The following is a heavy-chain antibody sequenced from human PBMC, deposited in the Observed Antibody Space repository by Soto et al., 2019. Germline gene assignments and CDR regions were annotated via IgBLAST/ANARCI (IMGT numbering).Heavy chain of an antibody. CDR2: ISSNGGST. Sequence: WGSLRLPCXVSGFTFSSYAMHWVRQAPGKGLEYVSAISSNGGSTYYANSVKGRFTISRDNSKNTLYLQMGSLRAEDMAVYYCAKGGYYYDSSGYYKGAYYYYYAMHVWGQGPTVTSP. D-gene: IGHD3-22*01. CDR3: AKGGYYYDSSGYYKGAYYYYYAMHV. CDR1: GFTFSSYA. J-gene: IGHJ6*02. V-gene: IGHV3-64*01.